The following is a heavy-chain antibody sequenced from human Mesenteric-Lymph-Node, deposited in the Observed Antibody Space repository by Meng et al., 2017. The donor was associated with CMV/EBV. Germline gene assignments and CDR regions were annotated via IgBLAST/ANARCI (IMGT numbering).Heavy chain of an antibody. CDR1: VCTFSSYA. J-gene: IGHJ3*02. CDR2: SSGSGGST. D-gene: IGHD5-24*01. V-gene: IGHV3-23*01. CDR3: ARGRGYNSPFDI. Sequence: CADSVCTFSSYAMSWVRQAPGKGLEWVSASSGSGGSTYYADSVKGRFTISRDIAKNTLYLEMNSLRVEDTAVYYCARGRGYNSPFDIWGQGTMVTVSS.